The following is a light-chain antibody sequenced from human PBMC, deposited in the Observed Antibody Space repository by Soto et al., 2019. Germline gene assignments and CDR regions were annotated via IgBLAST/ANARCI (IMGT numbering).Light chain of an antibody. CDR3: AAWDDSLNGYV. V-gene: IGLV1-44*01. CDR1: RSNIGSNT. Sequence: QSALTQPPSASGTPGQRVTISCSGSRSNIGSNTVNWYQQLPGTAPKLLIYSSNQRPSGVPDRISGSKSGTSASLAISGLQSEDEADYYCAAWDDSLNGYVFGTGTKLTVL. CDR2: SSN. J-gene: IGLJ1*01.